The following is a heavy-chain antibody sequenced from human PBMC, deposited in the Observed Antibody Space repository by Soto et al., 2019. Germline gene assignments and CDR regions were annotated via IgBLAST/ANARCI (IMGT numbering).Heavy chain of an antibody. V-gene: IGHV1-69*13. CDR3: ARGRLRFPRQEDYYYYYGMDV. CDR2: IIPIFGTA. D-gene: IGHD3-3*01. CDR1: GGTFSSYA. Sequence: SVKVSCKASGGTFSSYAISWVRQAPGQGLEWMGGIIPIFGTANYAQKFQGRVTITSDESTSTAYTELSSLRSEDTAVYYCARGRLRFPRQEDYYYYYGMDVWGQGTTVTVSS. J-gene: IGHJ6*02.